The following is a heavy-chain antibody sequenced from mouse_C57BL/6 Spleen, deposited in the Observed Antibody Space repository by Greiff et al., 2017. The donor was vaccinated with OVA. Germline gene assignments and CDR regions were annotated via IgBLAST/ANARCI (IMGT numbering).Heavy chain of an antibody. Sequence: DVKLVESEGGLVQPGSSMKLSCTASGFTFSDYYMAWVRQVPEKGLEWVANINYDGSSTYYLDSLKSRFIISRDNAKNILYLQMSSLKSEDTATYYCARAGYYGSSDWYFDVWGTGTTVTVSS. CDR2: INYDGSST. CDR1: GFTFSDYY. D-gene: IGHD1-1*01. CDR3: ARAGYYGSSDWYFDV. V-gene: IGHV5-16*01. J-gene: IGHJ1*03.